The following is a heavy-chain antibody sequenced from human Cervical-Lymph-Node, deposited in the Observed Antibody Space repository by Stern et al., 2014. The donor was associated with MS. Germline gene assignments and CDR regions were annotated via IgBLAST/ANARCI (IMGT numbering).Heavy chain of an antibody. J-gene: IGHJ6*02. CDR1: GNTFTTYY. Sequence: VQLVESGADVKKPGASVKVSCKASGNTFTTYYLHWVRQAPGQGLEWMGGINPSGGSPTYAQKFQGRVTMTRDTSTSTVYMELSGLRSEDTAVYYCARDRGVTSYYYYGMDVWGQGTTVIVSS. CDR2: INPSGGSP. V-gene: IGHV1-46*01. D-gene: IGHD4-17*01. CDR3: ARDRGVTSYYYYGMDV.